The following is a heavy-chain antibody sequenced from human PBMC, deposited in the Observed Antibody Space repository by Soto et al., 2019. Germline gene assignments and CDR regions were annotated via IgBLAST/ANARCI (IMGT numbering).Heavy chain of an antibody. CDR2: ISGSGGST. CDR3: AKALRVSIAARLDAFDI. Sequence: EVQLLESGGGLVQPGGSLRLSCAASGFTFSSYAMSWVRQAPGKGLEWVSAISGSGGSTYYADSVKGRFTISRDNSKNTLYLQMNSLRAEDTAVYYCAKALRVSIAARLDAFDIWGQGTMVTVSS. J-gene: IGHJ3*02. CDR1: GFTFSSYA. D-gene: IGHD6-6*01. V-gene: IGHV3-23*01.